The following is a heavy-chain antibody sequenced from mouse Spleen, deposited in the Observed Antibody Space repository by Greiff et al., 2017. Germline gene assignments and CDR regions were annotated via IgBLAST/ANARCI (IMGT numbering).Heavy chain of an antibody. CDR2: IYPGSGNT. J-gene: IGHJ2*01. Sequence: QVQLQQSGAELVRPGASVKLSCKASGYTFTDYYINWVKQRPGQGLEWIARIYPGSGNTYYNEKFKGKATLTAEKSSSTAYMQLSSLTSEDSAVYFCARDSSAPGDYWGQGTTLTVSS. CDR3: ARDSSAPGDY. V-gene: IGHV1-76*01. D-gene: IGHD3-2*01. CDR1: GYTFTDYY.